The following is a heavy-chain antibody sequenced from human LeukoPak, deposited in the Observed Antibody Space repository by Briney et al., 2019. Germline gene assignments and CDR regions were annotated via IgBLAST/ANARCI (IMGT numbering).Heavy chain of an antibody. CDR1: GGSISSYY. V-gene: IGHV4-4*07. J-gene: IGHJ5*02. Sequence: SETLSLTCTVSGGSISSYYWSWIRQPAGKGLEWIGRIYTSGSTNYNPSLKSRVTMSVDTSKNQFSLKLSSVAAADTAVYYCARDLSSSWYTNWFDPWGQGTLVTVSS. CDR2: IYTSGST. D-gene: IGHD6-13*01. CDR3: ARDLSSSWYTNWFDP.